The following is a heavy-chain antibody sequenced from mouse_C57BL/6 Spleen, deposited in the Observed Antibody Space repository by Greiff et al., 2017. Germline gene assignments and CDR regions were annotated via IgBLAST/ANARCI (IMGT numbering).Heavy chain of an antibody. D-gene: IGHD2-4*01. J-gene: IGHJ4*01. CDR1: GYAFSSYW. CDR3: ARLVYYDYEGAMDY. Sequence: VQRVESGAELVKPGASVKISCKASGYAFSSYWMNWVKQRPGKGLEWIGQIYPGDGDTNYNGKFKGKATLTADKSSSTAYMQLSSLTSEDSAVYFCARLVYYDYEGAMDYWGQGTSVTVSS. V-gene: IGHV1-80*01. CDR2: IYPGDGDT.